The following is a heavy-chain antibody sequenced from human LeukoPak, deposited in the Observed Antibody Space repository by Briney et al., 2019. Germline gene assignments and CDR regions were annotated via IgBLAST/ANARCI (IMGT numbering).Heavy chain of an antibody. D-gene: IGHD3-9*01. Sequence: SVKVSCKASGGTFSSYAISWVRQAPGQGLEWMGGIIPIFGTANYAQKFQGRVTITTDESTSTAYMELSSLRSEDTAVYYCAVSNYDILTGYYVPNYYYMDVWGKGTTVTVSS. J-gene: IGHJ6*03. CDR3: AVSNYDILTGYYVPNYYYMDV. CDR2: IIPIFGTA. CDR1: GGTFSSYA. V-gene: IGHV1-69*05.